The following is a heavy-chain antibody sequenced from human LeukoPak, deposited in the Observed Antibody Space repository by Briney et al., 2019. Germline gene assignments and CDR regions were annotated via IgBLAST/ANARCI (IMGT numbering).Heavy chain of an antibody. CDR3: ARSFEYSSSSWDY. D-gene: IGHD6-6*01. CDR2: ISSSGSTI. Sequence: GGSLRLSCAASGFTFSDYYMSWIRQAPGKGLEWVSYISSSGSTIYYADSVKGRFTISRDNAKNSLYLQMNSLRAEDTAVYYCARSFEYSSSSWDYWGQGTLVTVSS. J-gene: IGHJ4*02. CDR1: GFTFSDYY. V-gene: IGHV3-11*04.